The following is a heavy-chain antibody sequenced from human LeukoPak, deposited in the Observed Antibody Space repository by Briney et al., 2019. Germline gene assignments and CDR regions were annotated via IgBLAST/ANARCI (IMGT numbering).Heavy chain of an antibody. CDR3: ARDLLGLIAVAGFDY. Sequence: ASVKVSCKASGYTFTSYAMHWVRQAPGQRLEWMGRINAGNGNTKYSQKFQGRVTITRDTSASTAYMELSSLRSEDTAVYYCARDLLGLIAVAGFDYWGQGTLVTVSS. CDR1: GYTFTSYA. D-gene: IGHD6-19*01. J-gene: IGHJ4*02. CDR2: INAGNGNT. V-gene: IGHV1-3*01.